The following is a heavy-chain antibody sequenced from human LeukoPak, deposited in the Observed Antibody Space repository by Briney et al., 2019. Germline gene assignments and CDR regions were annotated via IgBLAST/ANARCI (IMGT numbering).Heavy chain of an antibody. J-gene: IGHJ5*02. CDR3: ARPYYYDSRIDP. D-gene: IGHD3-22*01. Sequence: SETLSLTCTVSGGSISSGDYYWSWIRQPPGKGLEWIAYMYYSGSTYYNPSLKSRVTMSADTSKNQLSLKLSSVTAADTAVYYCARPYYYDSRIDPWGQGILVTVTS. CDR2: MYYSGST. V-gene: IGHV4-30-4*01. CDR1: GGSISSGDYY.